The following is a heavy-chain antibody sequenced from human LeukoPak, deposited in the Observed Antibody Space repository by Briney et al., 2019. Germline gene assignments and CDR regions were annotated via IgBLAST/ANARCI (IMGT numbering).Heavy chain of an antibody. CDR2: IYYSGST. D-gene: IGHD6-6*01. CDR3: AGGGSSSPDY. Sequence: TLSLTCTVSGGSISSGGYYWSWIRQHPGKGLEWIGYIYYSGSTYYNPSLKSRVTISVDTSKNQFSLKLSSVTAADTAVYYCAGGGSSSPDYWGQGTLVTVSS. J-gene: IGHJ4*02. V-gene: IGHV4-31*03. CDR1: GGSISSGGYY.